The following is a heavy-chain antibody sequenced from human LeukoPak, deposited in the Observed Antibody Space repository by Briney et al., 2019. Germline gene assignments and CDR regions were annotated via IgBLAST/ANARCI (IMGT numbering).Heavy chain of an antibody. CDR3: ARSRDYRNWFDP. J-gene: IGHJ5*02. CDR2: IYYSGST. V-gene: IGHV4-59*01. Sequence: SETLSLTCTVFGVSISSYYWNWIRQPPGKGLEWIGYIYYSGSTNYNPSLKSRVTISVDTSKNQFSLKLNSVTAADTAVYYCARSRDYRNWFDPWGQGTLVTVSS. CDR1: GVSISSYY. D-gene: IGHD4-11*01.